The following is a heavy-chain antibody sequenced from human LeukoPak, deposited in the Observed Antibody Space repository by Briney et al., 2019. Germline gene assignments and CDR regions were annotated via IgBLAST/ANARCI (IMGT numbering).Heavy chain of an antibody. D-gene: IGHD6-19*01. Sequence: GGSLRLSCAASGFTFDDYAMHWVRQAPGKGLEWVSGISWNSGSIGYADSVKGRFTISRDNAKNSLYLQMNSLRAEDTALYYCAKDIFESGWYYFDYWGQGTLVTVSS. CDR2: ISWNSGSI. CDR1: GFTFDDYA. J-gene: IGHJ4*02. V-gene: IGHV3-9*01. CDR3: AKDIFESGWYYFDY.